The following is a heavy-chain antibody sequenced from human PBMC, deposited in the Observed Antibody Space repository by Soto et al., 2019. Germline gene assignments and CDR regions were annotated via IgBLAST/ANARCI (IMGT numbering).Heavy chain of an antibody. J-gene: IGHJ6*02. CDR3: ARGDPLLWFGEKVYYGMDV. D-gene: IGHD3-10*01. V-gene: IGHV4-59*01. CDR1: GGSISRYY. Sequence: QVPLQGSGPGLVKPSETLSLTCPVSGGSISRYYWGWVRQPPGEGLEWIGYIYYRGSTNYQPPLKSRVTISVDTSKNQFSLKLSSVTAADTAVYYCARGDPLLWFGEKVYYGMDVWGQGTTVTVSS. CDR2: IYYRGST.